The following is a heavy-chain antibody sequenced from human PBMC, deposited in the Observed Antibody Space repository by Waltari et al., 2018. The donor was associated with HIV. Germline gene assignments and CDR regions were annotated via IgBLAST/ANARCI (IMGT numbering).Heavy chain of an antibody. D-gene: IGHD6-13*01. J-gene: IGHJ3*02. V-gene: IGHV3-9*01. CDR1: GFTFADYA. CDR3: AKGLGSSWSQGAFDI. Sequence: EVQLVESGGGLEQPGRSLRLSCAASGFTFADYAVHWVRQAPGKGLEWVSGISWNSGSIGYADSVKGRFTISRDSAKNSLYLQMNSLRAEDAALFYCAKGLGSSWSQGAFDIWGQGTMVTVSS. CDR2: ISWNSGSI.